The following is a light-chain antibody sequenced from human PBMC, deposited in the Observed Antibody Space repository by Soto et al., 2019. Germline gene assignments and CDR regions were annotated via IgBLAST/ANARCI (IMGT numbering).Light chain of an antibody. CDR2: EVS. CDR1: SSDVGGYNY. Sequence: QCALTQPASVYGSPGQSITISCTRTSSDVGGYNYVSWYQQHPGKAPKLMIYEVSNRSSGVSNRFSGSKSGNTASLTISGLQAEDEADYYCRSYTSSSTRVFGAGTKLTVL. V-gene: IGLV2-14*01. J-gene: IGLJ1*01. CDR3: RSYTSSSTRV.